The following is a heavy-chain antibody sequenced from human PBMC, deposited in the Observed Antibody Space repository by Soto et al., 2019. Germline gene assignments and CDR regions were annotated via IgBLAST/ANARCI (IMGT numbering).Heavy chain of an antibody. J-gene: IGHJ4*02. CDR1: GFTFSSYA. Sequence: EVQLLESGGGLVQPGGSLRLSCAASGFTFSSYAMRWVRQAPVKGLEWVSAISGSGDSTYYADSVKGRFTISRDNSKHTLYLQMNSLRAADTAVYYCARRGSGSYYDYWGQGTLVTVSS. D-gene: IGHD1-26*01. CDR3: ARRGSGSYYDY. CDR2: ISGSGDST. V-gene: IGHV3-23*01.